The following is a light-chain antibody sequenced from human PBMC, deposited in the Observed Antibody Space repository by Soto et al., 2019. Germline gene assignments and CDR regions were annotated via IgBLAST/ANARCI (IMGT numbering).Light chain of an antibody. CDR2: EVS. J-gene: IGLJ2*01. CDR1: SSDIGGYNY. Sequence: QSALTQPASVSGSLGQSITISCTGTSSDIGGYNYVSWYQQHPGKAPKLIIYEVSYRPSGVSNRFSASKSANTASLTISGLQAEDEADYYCNSFASSNSLIFGGGTKVTVL. CDR3: NSFASSNSLI. V-gene: IGLV2-14*01.